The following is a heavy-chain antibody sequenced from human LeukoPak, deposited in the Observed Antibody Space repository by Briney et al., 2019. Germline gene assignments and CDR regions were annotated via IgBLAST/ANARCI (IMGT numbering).Heavy chain of an antibody. CDR3: AAYSNVAVDDAFDI. J-gene: IGHJ3*02. Sequence: SETLSLTCTVSGGSISSGSYYWSWIRQPAGKGLEWIGRIYTSGSTNYNPSLKSRVTISVDTSKNQFSLKLSSVTAADTAVYYCAAYSNVAVDDAFDIWGQGTMVTVSS. CDR1: GGSISSGSYY. V-gene: IGHV4-61*02. CDR2: IYTSGST. D-gene: IGHD2-21*01.